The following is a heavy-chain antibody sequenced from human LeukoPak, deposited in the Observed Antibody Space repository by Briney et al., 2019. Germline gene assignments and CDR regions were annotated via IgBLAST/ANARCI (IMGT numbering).Heavy chain of an antibody. CDR1: GFTFSRYG. Sequence: GGSLRLSCAACGFTFSRYGMHWVRQAQGKGLEWVAVISYDGKNETYADSVKGRFTISRDTSRNTLSLQMNSLRTEDTAVYYCVRGDPHFSYNNDWYGKKFDYWGQGTLVTVSS. J-gene: IGHJ4*02. V-gene: IGHV3-30*04. D-gene: IGHD6-19*01. CDR3: VRGDPHFSYNNDWYGKKFDY. CDR2: ISYDGKNE.